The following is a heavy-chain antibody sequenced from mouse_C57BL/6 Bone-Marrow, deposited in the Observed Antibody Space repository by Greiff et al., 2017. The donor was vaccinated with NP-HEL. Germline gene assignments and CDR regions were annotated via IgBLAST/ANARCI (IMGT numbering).Heavy chain of an antibody. D-gene: IGHD4-1*01. J-gene: IGHJ4*01. CDR2: ISYDGSN. V-gene: IGHV3-6*01. CDR3: AREEDWGSMDY. CDR1: GYSITSGYY. Sequence: VQLKESGPGLVKPSQSLSLTCSVTGYSITSGYYWNWIRQFPGNKLEWMGYISYDGSNNYNPSLKNRISITRDTSKNQFFLKLNSVTTEDTATYYCAREEDWGSMDYWGQGTSVTVSS.